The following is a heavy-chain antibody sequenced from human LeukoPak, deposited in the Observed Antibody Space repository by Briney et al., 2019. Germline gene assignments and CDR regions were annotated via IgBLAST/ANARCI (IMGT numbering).Heavy chain of an antibody. Sequence: GASVKVSCKASGYTFTGYYMHWVRQAPGQGLEWMGWINPNSGGTNYAQMFQGWVTMTRDTSISTAYMELSRLRSDDTAVYYCARGTIAAAGTVDYWGQGTLVTVSS. V-gene: IGHV1-2*04. D-gene: IGHD6-13*01. CDR1: GYTFTGYY. CDR3: ARGTIAAAGTVDY. CDR2: INPNSGGT. J-gene: IGHJ4*02.